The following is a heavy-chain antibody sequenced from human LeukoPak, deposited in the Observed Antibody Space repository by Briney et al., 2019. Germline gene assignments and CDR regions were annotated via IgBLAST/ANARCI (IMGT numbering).Heavy chain of an antibody. CDR1: GLTVSSNC. V-gene: IGHV3-23*01. J-gene: IGHJ6*03. D-gene: IGHD3-10*01. CDR2: ISGSGVST. CDR3: AKYYGSGRYYYYYMDV. Sequence: PGGSLRLSCAASGLTVSSNCMSWVRQAPGKGLEWVSAISGSGVSTYYADSVKGRFTISRDNSKNTLYLQMNSLRAEDTAVYYCAKYYGSGRYYYYYMDVWGKGTTVTISS.